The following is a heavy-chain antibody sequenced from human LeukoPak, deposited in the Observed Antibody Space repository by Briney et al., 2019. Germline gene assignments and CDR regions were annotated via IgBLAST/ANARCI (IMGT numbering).Heavy chain of an antibody. CDR1: GGSISSYY. CDR3: ARHLEIVEYMDV. D-gene: IGHD5-12*01. J-gene: IGHJ6*03. CDR2: IYDSRST. V-gene: IGHV4-59*08. Sequence: SETLSLTCSVSGGSISSYYWTWIRQPPGKGLEWIGYIYDSRSTNYNSSLKSRVTISVDTSKNQFSLKLSSVTAADTAVYYCARHLEIVEYMDVWGKGTTVTISS.